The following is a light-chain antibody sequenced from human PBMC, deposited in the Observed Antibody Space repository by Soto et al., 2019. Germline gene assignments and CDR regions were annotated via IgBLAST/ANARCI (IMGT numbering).Light chain of an antibody. V-gene: IGKV3-15*01. J-gene: IGKJ5*01. CDR2: GAS. CDR1: QSVSSN. CDR3: QQYNNWSPIT. Sequence: EIVMTQPPATLSVSPGERATLSCRASQSVSSNLAWYQQKPGQAPRLLIYGASTRATGIPARFSGSGSGTEFTLTISSLQSEDFSVYYCQQYNNWSPITFGQGTRLEIK.